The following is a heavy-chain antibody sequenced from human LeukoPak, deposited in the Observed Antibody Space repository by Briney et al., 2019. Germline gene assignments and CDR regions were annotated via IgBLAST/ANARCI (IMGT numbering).Heavy chain of an antibody. V-gene: IGHV3-48*02. CDR1: GFSFTDYP. CDR3: ATDIRYAFDY. J-gene: IGHJ4*02. D-gene: IGHD3-9*01. Sequence: GGSLRLPCATSGFSFTDYPMNWVRQAPGKGLEWISNIRTTAEGAKYAYYADSVKGRVTISRDDGKNTLYLHMNSLRDDDTAVYYCATDIRYAFDYWGQGILVTVSS. CDR2: IRTTAEGAKYA.